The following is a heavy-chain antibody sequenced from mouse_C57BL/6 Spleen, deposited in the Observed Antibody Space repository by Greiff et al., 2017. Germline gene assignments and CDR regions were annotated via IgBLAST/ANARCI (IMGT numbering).Heavy chain of an antibody. V-gene: IGHV5-4*01. Sequence: EVQVVESGGGLVKPGGSLKLSCAASGFTFSSYAMSWVRQTPEKRLEWVATISDGGSYTYYPDNVKGRFTISRDNAKNNLYLQMSHLKSEDTAMYYCARGRFTTVVASYYFDYWGQGTTRTVSS. J-gene: IGHJ2*01. CDR1: GFTFSSYA. CDR3: ARGRFTTVVASYYFDY. CDR2: ISDGGSYT. D-gene: IGHD1-1*01.